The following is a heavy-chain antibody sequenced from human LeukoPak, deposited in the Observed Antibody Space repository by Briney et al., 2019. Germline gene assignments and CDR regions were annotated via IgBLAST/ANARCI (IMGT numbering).Heavy chain of an antibody. CDR1: GFTFSSYA. CDR3: AKDQVYGGSEDY. J-gene: IGHJ4*02. CDR2: ISGSGGST. V-gene: IGHV3-23*01. D-gene: IGHD2-8*01. Sequence: GGSLRLPCAASGFTFSSYAMSWVRQAPGKGLEWVSAISGSGGSTYYADSVKGRFTISRDNSKNTLYLQINSLRAEDTAVYYCAKDQVYGGSEDYWGQGTLVTVSS.